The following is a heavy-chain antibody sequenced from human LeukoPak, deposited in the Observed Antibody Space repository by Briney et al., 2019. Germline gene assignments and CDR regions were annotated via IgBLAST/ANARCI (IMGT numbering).Heavy chain of an antibody. CDR2: ITSSGGTS. Sequence: GGSLRLSCLASGFTFSDCDMSWVRLSPGKGPEWVSVITSSGGTSFYADSVKGRFTISRDNSKSTMYLQMSGLRADDTAVYYCAEIGSGNKFDFWGQGTLVTVSS. CDR1: GFTFSDCD. CDR3: AEIGSGNKFDF. D-gene: IGHD3-3*01. V-gene: IGHV3-23*01. J-gene: IGHJ4*02.